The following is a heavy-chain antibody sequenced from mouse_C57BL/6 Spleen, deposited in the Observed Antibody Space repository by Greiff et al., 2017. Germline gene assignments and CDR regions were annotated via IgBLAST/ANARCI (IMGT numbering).Heavy chain of an antibody. J-gene: IGHJ4*01. D-gene: IGHD2-5*01. CDR3: TTYYSNYGAMDY. Sequence: EVQLQQSGTVLARPGASVKMSCKTSGYTFTSYWMHWVKQRPGQGLEWIGAIYPGNSDTSYNQKFRGKAKLTAVTSASTAYMELSSLTNEDSAVYYCTTYYSNYGAMDYWGQGTSVTVSS. CDR1: GYTFTSYW. CDR2: IYPGNSDT. V-gene: IGHV1-5*01.